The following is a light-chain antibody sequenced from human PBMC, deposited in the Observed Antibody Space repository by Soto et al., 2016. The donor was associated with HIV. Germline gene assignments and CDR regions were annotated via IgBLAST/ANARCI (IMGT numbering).Light chain of an antibody. CDR3: NSRDNSGNHLV. V-gene: IGLV3-19*01. J-gene: IGLJ3*02. CDR1: SLRRFY. CDR2: ATD. Sequence: SSEMTQDPAVSVALGQTVKITCQGDSLRRFYASWYQQKPGQAPLLVIFATDNRPSGIPDRFSGSSSGNTASLTITGAQAEDEADYYCNSRDNSGNHLVLGGGTRLTVL.